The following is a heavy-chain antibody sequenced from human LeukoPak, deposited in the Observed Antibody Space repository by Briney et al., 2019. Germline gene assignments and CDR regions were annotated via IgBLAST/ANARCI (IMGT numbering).Heavy chain of an antibody. Sequence: PSETLSLTCTVSGGSISSYYWSWIRQPPGKGLEWIGYIYYSGSTNYNPSLKSRVTISVDTSKNQFSLKLSSVTAADTAVYYCARTGGSGSPISNYWGQGTLVTVSS. CDR1: GGSISSYY. CDR3: ARTGGSGSPISNY. CDR2: IYYSGST. J-gene: IGHJ4*02. D-gene: IGHD3-10*01. V-gene: IGHV4-59*12.